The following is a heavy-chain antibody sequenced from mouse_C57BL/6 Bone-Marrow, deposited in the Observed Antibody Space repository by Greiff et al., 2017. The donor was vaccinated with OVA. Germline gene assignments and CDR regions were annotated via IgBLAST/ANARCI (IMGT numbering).Heavy chain of an antibody. J-gene: IGHJ1*03. Sequence: QVQLKQPGAELVKPGASVKLSCKASGYTFTSYWMQWVKQRPGQGLEWIGEIDPSDSYTNYNQKFKGKATLTVDTSSSTAYMQLSSLTSEDSAVYYCARSPPGWYFDVWGTGTTVTVSS. CDR1: GYTFTSYW. CDR3: ARSPPGWYFDV. CDR2: IDPSDSYT. V-gene: IGHV1-50*01.